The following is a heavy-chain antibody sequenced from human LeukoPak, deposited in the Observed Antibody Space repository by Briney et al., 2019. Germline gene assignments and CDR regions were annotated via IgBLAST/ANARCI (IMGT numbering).Heavy chain of an antibody. D-gene: IGHD6-19*01. CDR3: ARGNGSGWYLDY. J-gene: IGHJ4*02. V-gene: IGHV3-33*01. CDR2: IRYDGSNK. Sequence: PGRSLRLSCAASGFTFSSYGTHWVRQAPGKGLEWVAVIRYDGSNKYYADSVKGRFTISRDNSKNTLYLQMNSLRAEDTAVYYCARGNGSGWYLDYWGQGTLVTVSS. CDR1: GFTFSSYG.